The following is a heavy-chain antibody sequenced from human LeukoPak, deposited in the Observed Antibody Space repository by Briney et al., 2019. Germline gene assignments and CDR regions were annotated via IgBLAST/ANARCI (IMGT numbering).Heavy chain of an antibody. J-gene: IGHJ4*02. CDR2: FDPEDGET. CDR1: GYTLTELS. V-gene: IGHV1-24*01. Sequence: ASVKVSCKVSGYTLTELSMHWVRQAPGKGLEWMGGFDPEDGETIYAQRFQGRVTMTEDTSTDTAYMELSSLRSEDTAVYYCATYYYDSSGYYYWGQGTLVTLSS. D-gene: IGHD3-22*01. CDR3: ATYYYDSSGYYY.